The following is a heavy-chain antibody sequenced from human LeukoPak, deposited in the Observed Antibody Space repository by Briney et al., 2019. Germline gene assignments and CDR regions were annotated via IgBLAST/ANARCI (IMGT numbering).Heavy chain of an antibody. CDR3: ARGNKHSSSWYLWFNWFDP. Sequence: SETLSLTCTVSGGSISSSSYYWGWIRQPPGKGLEWSGSIYYSGSTYYNPSLKSRVTISVDTYKNQFSLKLSSVTAADTAVYYCARGNKHSSSWYLWFNWFDPWGQGTLVTVSS. V-gene: IGHV4-39*07. CDR1: GGSISSSSYY. D-gene: IGHD6-13*01. J-gene: IGHJ5*02. CDR2: IYYSGST.